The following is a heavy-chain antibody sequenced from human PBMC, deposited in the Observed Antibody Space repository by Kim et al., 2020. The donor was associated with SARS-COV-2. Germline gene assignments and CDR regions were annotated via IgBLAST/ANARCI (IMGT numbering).Heavy chain of an antibody. CDR2: INHSGST. J-gene: IGHJ4*02. D-gene: IGHD5-18*01. CDR1: GGSFSGYY. CDR3: ARGSWIQLWFHIDY. V-gene: IGHV4-34*01. Sequence: SETLSLTCAVYGGSFSGYYWSWIRQPPGKGLEWIGEINHSGSTNYNPSLKSRVTISVDTSKNQFSLKLSSVTAADTAVYYCARGSWIQLWFHIDYWGQGTLVTVSS.